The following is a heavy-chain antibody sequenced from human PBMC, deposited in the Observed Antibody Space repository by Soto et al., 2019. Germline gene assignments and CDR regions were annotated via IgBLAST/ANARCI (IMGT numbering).Heavy chain of an antibody. CDR2: INPSGGST. CDR3: ARDGIRIAARQGAKKFVY. V-gene: IGHV1-46*03. CDR1: GYTFTSYY. J-gene: IGHJ4*02. D-gene: IGHD6-6*01. Sequence: GASVKVSCKASGYTFTSYYMHWVRQAPGQGLEWMGIINPSGGSTSYAQKFQGRVTMTRDTSTSTVYMELSSLRSEDTAVYYCARDGIRIAARQGAKKFVYWGQGTLVTVSS.